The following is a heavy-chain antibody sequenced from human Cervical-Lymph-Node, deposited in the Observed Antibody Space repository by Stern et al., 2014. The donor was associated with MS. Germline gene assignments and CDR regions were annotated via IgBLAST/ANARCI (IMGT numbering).Heavy chain of an antibody. CDR2: FDPEDGET. CDR1: GYTLTELS. CDR3: ATDRDDFRSGYSAPTNGYGLDV. D-gene: IGHD3-3*01. V-gene: IGHV1-24*01. J-gene: IGHJ6*02. Sequence: QVQLVQSGAEVKKPGASVKVSCKVSGYTLTELSMHWVRQAPGKGLEWMGGFDPEDGETIYAQKFQGRVTMTEDTSTDTAYMELSSLRSEDTAVYYCATDRDDFRSGYSAPTNGYGLDVWGQGTTVTVTS.